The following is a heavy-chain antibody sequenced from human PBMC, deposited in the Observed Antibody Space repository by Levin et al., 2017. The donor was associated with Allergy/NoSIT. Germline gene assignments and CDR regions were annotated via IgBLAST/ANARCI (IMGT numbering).Heavy chain of an antibody. D-gene: IGHD3-22*01. CDR1: GGLFRTYA. CDR3: ARSFNSFRYYYDSSGYYYDIDY. CDR2: IIPIFSRP. V-gene: IGHV1-69*01. J-gene: IGHJ4*02. Sequence: KISCKTSGGLFRTYAISWVRQAPGQGLEWMGGIIPIFSRPNYAHTFQDRVTITADESTSTAYMELSSLRSEDTAVYYCARSFNSFRYYYDSSGYYYDIDYWGQGSLVTVSS.